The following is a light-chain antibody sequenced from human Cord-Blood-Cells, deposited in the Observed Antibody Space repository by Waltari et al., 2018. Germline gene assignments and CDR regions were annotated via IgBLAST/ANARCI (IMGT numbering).Light chain of an antibody. Sequence: DIQMTQSPSSLSASVGDRVTITCRASQSISSYLNWYQQKPGKAPKLLIYAASSLQSGVPSRFSGSGAGTDFTLTISRLQPEDCATYYCQQSYSTPLTFGGGTKVEIK. CDR1: QSISSY. J-gene: IGKJ4*01. CDR2: AAS. CDR3: QQSYSTPLT. V-gene: IGKV1-39*01.